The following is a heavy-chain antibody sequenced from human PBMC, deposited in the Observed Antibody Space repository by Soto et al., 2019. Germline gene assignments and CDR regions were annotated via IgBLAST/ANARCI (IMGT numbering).Heavy chain of an antibody. Sequence: EVQLVESGGGLVQPGGSLKLSCAASGFTFSGSAMHWVRQASGKGLEWVGRIRSKANRYATAYAASVKGRFTISRDDSKNTAYLQMNSLKTEDTAVYYCTRLKDTAMVTGNYYGMDVWGQGTTVTVSS. CDR2: IRSKANRYAT. V-gene: IGHV3-73*02. D-gene: IGHD5-18*01. CDR3: TRLKDTAMVTGNYYGMDV. J-gene: IGHJ6*02. CDR1: GFTFSGSA.